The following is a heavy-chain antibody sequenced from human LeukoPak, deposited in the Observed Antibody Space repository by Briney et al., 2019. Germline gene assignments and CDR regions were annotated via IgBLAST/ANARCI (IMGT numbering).Heavy chain of an antibody. V-gene: IGHV3-23*01. J-gene: IGHJ4*02. CDR3: AKAGRPQAVAGWIDY. CDR1: GFTFNNYV. Sequence: PGGSLRLSCAASGFTFNNYVMSWVRHAPGKGLEWVSAMGGGGTTYYADYVKGRFTISRDTSKNTLYLQMNSLRAEDTAIYYCAKAGRPQAVAGWIDYWGQGTLVTVSS. D-gene: IGHD6-19*01. CDR2: MGGGGTT.